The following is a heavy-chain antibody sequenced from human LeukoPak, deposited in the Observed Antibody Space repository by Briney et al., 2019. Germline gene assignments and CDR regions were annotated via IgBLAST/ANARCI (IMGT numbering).Heavy chain of an antibody. V-gene: IGHV4-34*01. D-gene: IGHD3-10*01. CDR1: GGSFSGYY. Sequence: PSETLSPTCAVYGGSFSGYYWSWIRQPPGKGLEWIGEINHSGSTNYNPSLKSRVTISVDTSKNQFSLKLSSVTAADTAVYYCARDVHTMVRGVMAYGMDVWGQGTTVTVSS. CDR3: ARDVHTMVRGVMAYGMDV. J-gene: IGHJ6*02. CDR2: INHSGST.